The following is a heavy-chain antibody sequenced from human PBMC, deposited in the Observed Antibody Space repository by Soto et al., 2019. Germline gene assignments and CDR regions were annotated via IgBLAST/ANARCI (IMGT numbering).Heavy chain of an antibody. V-gene: IGHV3-30-3*01. CDR1: GFTFSNYA. CDR2: VSSYGSSQ. CDR3: EGEAFAS. J-gene: IGHJ5*02. Sequence: QVQLVESGGGVVQPGRSLRLSCAASGFTFSNYALHWVRQAPGKGLELVAVVSSYGSSQYCAVSVKGRFTISRDNSKTTIDLQMNSPSTEHTPIYYCEGEAFASWGQGTLVTVSS.